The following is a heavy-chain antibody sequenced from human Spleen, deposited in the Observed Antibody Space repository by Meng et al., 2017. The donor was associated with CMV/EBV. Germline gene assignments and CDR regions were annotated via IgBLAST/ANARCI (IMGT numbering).Heavy chain of an antibody. V-gene: IGHV1-69*10. D-gene: IGHD6-13*01. CDR3: ATIGPPGTADF. CDR2: IIPILGIA. J-gene: IGHJ4*02. Sequence: SVKVSCKASGGTFSSYGITWVRQAPGQGLEWMGGIIPILGIANYAQRFQGRVTITADKSTSTAYMELSSLRSEDTAVYYCATIGPPGTADFWGQGTLVTVSS. CDR1: GGTFSSYG.